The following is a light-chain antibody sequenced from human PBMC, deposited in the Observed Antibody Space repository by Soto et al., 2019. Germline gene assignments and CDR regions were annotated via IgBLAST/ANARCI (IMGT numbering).Light chain of an antibody. V-gene: IGLV2-14*01. CDR3: TSSTSSSTLV. CDR1: SSDVGTYNY. J-gene: IGLJ2*01. CDR2: DVS. Sequence: QSALTQPASVSGSPGQSITISCTGTSSDVGTYNYVSWYQQHAGKVPKLMIYDVSNRPSGVSDRFSGSKSGNTASLTISGHQAEDEDDYYCTSSTSSSTLVFGGGTKLTVL.